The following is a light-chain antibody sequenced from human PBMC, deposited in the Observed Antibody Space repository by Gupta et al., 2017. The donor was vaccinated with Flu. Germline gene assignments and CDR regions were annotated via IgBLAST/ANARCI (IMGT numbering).Light chain of an antibody. CDR3: QQADSFPYT. Sequence: PMPQSPSSVSASVGDTVMITCRASQDISSWLAWYQQKPGKAPKLLIYAASRLQSGVPSRFSGSGSGTDFTLTVTSLQPEDVATYYCQQADSFPYTFGQGTKLEIK. V-gene: IGKV1D-12*01. CDR1: QDISSW. CDR2: AAS. J-gene: IGKJ2*01.